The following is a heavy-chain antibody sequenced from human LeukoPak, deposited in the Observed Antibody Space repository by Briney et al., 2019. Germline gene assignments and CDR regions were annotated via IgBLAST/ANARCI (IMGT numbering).Heavy chain of an antibody. Sequence: GGSLRLSCAASGFTFSSYSMNWVRQAPGKGLEWVSSISSSSSYIYYADSVKGRFTISRDNAKNSLYLQMNSLRAEDTAVYYCARAGPLRYYYDSSGYYWLDYWGQGTLVTVSS. D-gene: IGHD3-22*01. V-gene: IGHV3-21*01. CDR3: ARAGPLRYYYDSSGYYWLDY. CDR1: GFTFSSYS. CDR2: ISSSSSYI. J-gene: IGHJ4*02.